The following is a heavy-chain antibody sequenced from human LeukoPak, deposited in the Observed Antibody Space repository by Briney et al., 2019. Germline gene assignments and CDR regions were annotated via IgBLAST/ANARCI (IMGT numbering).Heavy chain of an antibody. CDR3: ARDRKDYDSSGSVFYYFDY. V-gene: IGHV4-4*08. D-gene: IGHD3-22*01. J-gene: IGHJ4*02. CDR2: IYTSGST. Sequence: PSETLSLTCTVSGGSISSYYWSWIRQPPGKGLEWIGYIYTSGSTNYNPSLKSRVTMSVDTSKNQFSLKLSSVTAADTAVYYCARDRKDYDSSGSVFYYFDYWGQGTLVTVSS. CDR1: GGSISSYY.